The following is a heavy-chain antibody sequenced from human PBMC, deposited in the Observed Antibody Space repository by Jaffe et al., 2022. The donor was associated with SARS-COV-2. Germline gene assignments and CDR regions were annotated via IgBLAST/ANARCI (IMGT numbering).Heavy chain of an antibody. J-gene: IGHJ4*02. CDR2: IYYSGST. V-gene: IGHV4-61*01. Sequence: QVQLQESGPGLVKPSETLSLTCTVSGGSVSSGSYYWSWIRQPPGKGLEWIGYIYYSGSTNYNPSLKSRVTISVDTSKNQFSLKLSSVTAADTAVYYCARFSIAAAGRHEGFDYWGQGTLVTVSS. D-gene: IGHD6-13*01. CDR1: GGSVSSGSYY. CDR3: ARFSIAAAGRHEGFDY.